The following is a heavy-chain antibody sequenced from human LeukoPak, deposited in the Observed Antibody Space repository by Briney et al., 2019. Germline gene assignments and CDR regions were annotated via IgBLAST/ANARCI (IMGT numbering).Heavy chain of an antibody. J-gene: IGHJ4*02. CDR2: ISSSSSTT. V-gene: IGHV3-48*02. CDR1: GGSISSSS. Sequence: ETLSLTCTVSGGSISSSSYYWGWIRQAPGKGLEWVSYISSSSSTTYYADSVKGRFTISRDNAKNSLYLQMNSLRDEDTAVYYCASGSGIYHPDYWGQGTLVTVSS. D-gene: IGHD3-10*01. CDR3: ASGSGIYHPDY.